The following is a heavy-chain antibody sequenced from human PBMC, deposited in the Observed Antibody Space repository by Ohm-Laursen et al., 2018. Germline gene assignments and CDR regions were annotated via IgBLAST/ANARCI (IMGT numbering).Heavy chain of an antibody. V-gene: IGHV1-2*02. CDR3: ARVLSAQREMGRPARH. CDR2: INPNNGVT. Sequence: SSVKVSCKASEYRFIGYYIHWVRQAPGQGLEWMGWINPNNGVTDSAQKFQDRVTLTRDTSISTAYMELRSLTYDDTAVYYCARVLSAQREMGRPARHWGQGTLVTVSS. D-gene: IGHD3-10*01. CDR1: EYRFIGYY. J-gene: IGHJ4*01.